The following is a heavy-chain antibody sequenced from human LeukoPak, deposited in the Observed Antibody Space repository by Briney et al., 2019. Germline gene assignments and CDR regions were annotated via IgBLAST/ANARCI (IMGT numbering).Heavy chain of an antibody. Sequence: GGSLRLSCAASGFTFSSYAMSWVPQAPGKGLEWVSAISGSGGSTYYADSVKGRLTISRDNSKNTLYLQMNSLRAEDAAVYYCAKATYNWNDHTFDYWGQGPVVTVSS. CDR1: GFTFSSYA. J-gene: IGHJ4*02. D-gene: IGHD1-1*01. CDR2: ISGSGGST. V-gene: IGHV3-23*01. CDR3: AKATYNWNDHTFDY.